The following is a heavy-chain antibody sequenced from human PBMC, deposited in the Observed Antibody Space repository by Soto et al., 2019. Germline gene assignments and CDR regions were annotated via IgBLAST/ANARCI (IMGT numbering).Heavy chain of an antibody. V-gene: IGHV1-69*01. CDR3: ATDRGFGDLNWFDP. J-gene: IGHJ5*02. D-gene: IGHD3-10*01. CDR2: IIPIFGTA. Sequence: QVQLVQSGAEVKKPGSSVKVSCKASGGTFSSYAISWVRQAPGQGLAWMGGIIPIFGTANYVQKFQGRVTITADESTSTAYMELSSLRSEDTAVYYGATDRGFGDLNWFDPWGQGTLVTVSS. CDR1: GGTFSSYA.